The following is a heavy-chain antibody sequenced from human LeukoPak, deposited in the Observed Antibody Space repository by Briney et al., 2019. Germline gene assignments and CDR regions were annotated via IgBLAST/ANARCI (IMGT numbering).Heavy chain of an antibody. CDR3: ARGGWVQFLEPYYFDI. CDR1: GYTFTGYY. J-gene: IGHJ4*02. D-gene: IGHD5-24*01. CDR2: ITPKSGDT. Sequence: ASVKVSCKASGYTFTGYYMHWVRQAPGQGPEWMGWITPKSGDTKYSQKFQGRVTMTRDTSISTAYMELRRLRSDDTAIYYCARGGWVQFLEPYYFDILRQPTLGTVPS. V-gene: IGHV1-2*02.